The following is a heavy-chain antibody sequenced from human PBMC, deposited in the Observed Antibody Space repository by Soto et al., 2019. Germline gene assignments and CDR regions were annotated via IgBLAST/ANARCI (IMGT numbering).Heavy chain of an antibody. J-gene: IGHJ6*03. Sequence: SETLSLTCTFSGCSISSYYWSLIRQPPGKGLEWIGYIYYSGSTNYNPSLKSRVTISVDTSKNQFSLKLSSVTAADTAVYYCARHRGYYYYYYMDVWGKGTTVTVSS. V-gene: IGHV4-59*08. CDR1: GCSISSYY. CDR3: ARHRGYYYYYYMDV. CDR2: IYYSGST. D-gene: IGHD3-10*01.